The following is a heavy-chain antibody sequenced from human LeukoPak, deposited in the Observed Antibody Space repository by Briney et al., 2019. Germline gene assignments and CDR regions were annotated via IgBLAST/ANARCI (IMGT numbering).Heavy chain of an antibody. V-gene: IGHV4-38-2*02. Sequence: SETLSLTCTVSRYSITSGYYWAWIRQPPGRGLEWIRHIYRDLGGSTNYNPSLKSRITISADTSKNQFSLNLRSVTAADTAVYYCARTAQGSSSLEFSPWGQGTLVTVSS. CDR1: RYSITSGYY. CDR3: ARTAQGSSSLEFSP. D-gene: IGHD6-6*01. CDR2: IYRDLGGST. J-gene: IGHJ5*02.